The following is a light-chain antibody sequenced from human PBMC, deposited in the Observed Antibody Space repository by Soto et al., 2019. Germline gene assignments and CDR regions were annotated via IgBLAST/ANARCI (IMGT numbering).Light chain of an antibody. CDR1: SSDAGGYNY. Sequence: QSALTQPASVSGSPGQSITISCTGTSSDAGGYNYVSWYQQHPGKAPKLMIYEVTNRPSGVSNRFSGSKSGNTASLTISGLQAEDEADYYCSSYTSGSTRVFGGGTKLTVL. CDR2: EVT. J-gene: IGLJ3*02. CDR3: SSYTSGSTRV. V-gene: IGLV2-14*01.